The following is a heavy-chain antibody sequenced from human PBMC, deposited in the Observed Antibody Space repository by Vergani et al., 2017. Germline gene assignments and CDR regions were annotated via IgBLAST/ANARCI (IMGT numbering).Heavy chain of an antibody. J-gene: IGHJ4*02. CDR3: TKGSRGYTGYFFDY. V-gene: IGHV3-23*01. CDR2: VSGSSATP. D-gene: IGHD5-12*01. Sequence: VQLQESGPGLVKPPGTLSLTCAVSGGSISGTNWWSWVRQSPGKGLEWVSSVSGSSATPYYADSVKGRFIISRDNSKNTLHLQMNSLRADDTAVYYCTKGSRGYTGYFFDYWGQGTLATVSS. CDR1: GGSISGTN.